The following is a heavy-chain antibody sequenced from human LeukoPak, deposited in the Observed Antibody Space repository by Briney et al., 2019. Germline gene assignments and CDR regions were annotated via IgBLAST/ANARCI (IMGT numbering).Heavy chain of an antibody. V-gene: IGHV3-53*04. D-gene: IGHD6-6*01. J-gene: IGHJ6*02. CDR3: ARDRMAARLGSHYYYGMDV. CDR1: GFTFSSYS. CDR2: IDSSGST. Sequence: GGSLRLSCAASGFTFSSYSMNWVRQAPGKGLEWVSGIDSSGSTDFANSVKGRFTISRNNFKNTVNLLMNSLRAEDTAVYYCARDRMAARLGSHYYYGMDVWGQGTTVTVSS.